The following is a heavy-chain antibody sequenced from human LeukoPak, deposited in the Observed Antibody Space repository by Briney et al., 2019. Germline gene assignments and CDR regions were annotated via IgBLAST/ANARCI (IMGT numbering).Heavy chain of an antibody. D-gene: IGHD2-2*01. J-gene: IGHJ5*02. Sequence: EASVKVSCKASGYTFTGYYMHSVRQAPGQGLEWMGWINPNSGGTNYAQKFQGRVTMTRDTSISTAYMELSRLRSDDTAVYYCARDGLTVPAAPLGTWFDPWGQGTLVTVSS. CDR3: ARDGLTVPAAPLGTWFDP. CDR1: GYTFTGYY. V-gene: IGHV1-2*02. CDR2: INPNSGGT.